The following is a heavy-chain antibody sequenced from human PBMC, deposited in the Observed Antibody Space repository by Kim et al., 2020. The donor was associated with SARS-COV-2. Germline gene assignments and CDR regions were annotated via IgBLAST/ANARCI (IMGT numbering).Heavy chain of an antibody. D-gene: IGHD6-6*01. V-gene: IGHV3-53*01. Sequence: GGSLRLSCAVSGFSVSSNYMSWVRQAPGKGLEWVSVIYGDKTQDADSVKGRFTISRDNSKNTVYLQMNSLRVEDTAVYYCARDGEAGGQLALFDYWGQGTLVTVSS. CDR1: GFSVSSNY. CDR3: ARDGEAGGQLALFDY. J-gene: IGHJ4*02. CDR2: IYGDKT.